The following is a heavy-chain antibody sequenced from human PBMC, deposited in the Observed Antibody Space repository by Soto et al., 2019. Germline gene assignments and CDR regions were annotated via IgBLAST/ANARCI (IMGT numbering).Heavy chain of an antibody. CDR1: GGSISSVY. V-gene: IGHV4-59*01. D-gene: IGHD3-10*01. CDR2: MYHSGST. J-gene: IGHJ5*02. CDR3: ARVEPLVRGLRWFDP. Sequence: SETLSLTCTVSGGSISSVYWCWIRQPPGKGLEWIGYMYHSGSTNYNPYLKSRVTISVDTSNNQFSLKLSSVTAADTAVYYCARVEPLVRGLRWFDPWGQGTLVTVSS.